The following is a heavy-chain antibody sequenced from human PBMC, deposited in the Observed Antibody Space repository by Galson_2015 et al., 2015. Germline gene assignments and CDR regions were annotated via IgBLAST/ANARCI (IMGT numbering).Heavy chain of an antibody. V-gene: IGHV3-49*04. CDR3: TRDLPDYGDHHDYDY. Sequence: SLRLSCAASGFTFGDYAMSWVRQAPGKGLEWVGFIRSKAYGGTTEYAASVKGRFTISRDDSKSIAYLQMNSLKTEDTAVYYCTRDLPDYGDHHDYDYWGQGTLVTVSS. J-gene: IGHJ4*02. CDR1: GFTFGDYA. CDR2: IRSKAYGGTT. D-gene: IGHD4-17*01.